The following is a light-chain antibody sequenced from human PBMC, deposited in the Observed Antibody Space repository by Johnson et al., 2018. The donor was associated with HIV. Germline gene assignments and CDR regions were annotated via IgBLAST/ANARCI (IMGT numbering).Light chain of an antibody. CDR2: DNN. Sequence: QSVLTQPPSVSAAPGQEVTISCSGSSSNIGHNSVSWYQQFPGTAPKLLIYDNNERPSGIPARFSASKSGTSATLVITGLQNGDEADYYCGAWDSSLSAHFVFGTGTKVTVL. J-gene: IGLJ1*01. CDR3: GAWDSSLSAHFV. CDR1: SSNIGHNS. V-gene: IGLV1-51*01.